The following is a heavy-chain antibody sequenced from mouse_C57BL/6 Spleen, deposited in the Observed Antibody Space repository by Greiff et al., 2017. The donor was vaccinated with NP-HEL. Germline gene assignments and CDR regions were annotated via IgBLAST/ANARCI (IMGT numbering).Heavy chain of an antibody. D-gene: IGHD2-12*01. V-gene: IGHV2-2*01. J-gene: IGHJ2*01. CDR2: IWSGGGT. CDR1: GFSLPSYG. CDR3: DRNDCYDGNCFDY. Sequence: VQLQQSGPGLVQPSQCLSITCTASGFSLPSYGVHWVRQSPGKGLEWLGVIWSGGGTDYNAAFISRLSISKYNSKSQVFFKMNSLRADDTAIYYCDRNDCYDGNCFDYWGQGTTLTVSS.